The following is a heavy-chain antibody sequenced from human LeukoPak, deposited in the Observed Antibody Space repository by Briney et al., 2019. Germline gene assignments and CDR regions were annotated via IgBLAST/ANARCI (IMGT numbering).Heavy chain of an antibody. V-gene: IGHV3-23*01. CDR2: ITGTGGST. J-gene: IGHJ4*02. Sequence: GASLRLSCAASGFSLSTYGVRWVRQPPGKGLEWVSGITGTGGSTYYADSVKGRFTVSRDTSKNTLYLQMNSLRAEDTAIYYCAKDHGTAVAGFYYWGQGTLVTVSS. CDR3: AKDHGTAVAGFYY. D-gene: IGHD6-19*01. CDR1: GFSLSTYG.